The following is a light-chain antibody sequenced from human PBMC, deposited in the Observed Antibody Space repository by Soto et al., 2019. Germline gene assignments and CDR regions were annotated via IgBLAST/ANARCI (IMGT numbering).Light chain of an antibody. CDR2: DAS. Sequence: ELVMTQSPATLSVSPGERVTLSCRASQTLVSNVAWYQQKPGQAPRLLIYDASTRASGAPARFSGSGSGTEFTLTITSLQSEDCAVYYCQHYNTWPLSFGGGTKVEI. CDR1: QTLVSN. V-gene: IGKV3-15*01. CDR3: QHYNTWPLS. J-gene: IGKJ4*01.